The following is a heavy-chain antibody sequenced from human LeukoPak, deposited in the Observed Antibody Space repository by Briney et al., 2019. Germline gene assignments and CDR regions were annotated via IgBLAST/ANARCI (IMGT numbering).Heavy chain of an antibody. CDR2: ISGGGGGT. Sequence: GGSLRLSCVVSGITLSNYGMSWVRQAPGEGLEWVSGISGGGGGTNYADSVKGRFTVSRDNSRNTMYLQMNSLRAEDTAVYFCAKRGVEIRGLLVIGYHKETSYFDHWGQGVLVTVSS. J-gene: IGHJ4*02. D-gene: IGHD3-10*01. CDR3: AKRGVEIRGLLVIGYHKETSYFDH. V-gene: IGHV3-23*01. CDR1: GITLSNYG.